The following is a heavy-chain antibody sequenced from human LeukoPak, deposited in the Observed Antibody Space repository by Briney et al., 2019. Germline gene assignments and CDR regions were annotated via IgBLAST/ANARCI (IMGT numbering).Heavy chain of an antibody. J-gene: IGHJ6*02. V-gene: IGHV2-70*01. D-gene: IGHD6-6*01. Sequence: SGPTLLNPTPPLTLTCTFSGFSLSTSGMCVSWIRQPPGKALEWLALIDWDDDKYYSTSLKTTLTISKDTSKNQVVLTMTNMDPVDTATYYCARIRVEYSSSSDYYYYGMDVWGQGTTVTVSS. CDR3: ARIRVEYSSSSDYYYYGMDV. CDR2: IDWDDDK. CDR1: GFSLSTSGMC.